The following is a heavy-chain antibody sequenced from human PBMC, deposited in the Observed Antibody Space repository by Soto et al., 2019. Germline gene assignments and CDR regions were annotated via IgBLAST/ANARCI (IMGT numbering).Heavy chain of an antibody. CDR3: ARLGTMVRGVIPYYYYGMDV. D-gene: IGHD3-10*01. CDR1: GYSFTSYW. CDR2: IDPSDSYT. V-gene: IGHV5-10-1*01. J-gene: IGHJ6*02. Sequence: PGESLKISCKGSGYSFTSYWISWVRQMPGKGLEWMGRIDPSDSYTNYSPSFQGHVTISADKSISTAYLQWSSLKASGTTMYYCARLGTMVRGVIPYYYYGMDVWGQGTTVTVSS.